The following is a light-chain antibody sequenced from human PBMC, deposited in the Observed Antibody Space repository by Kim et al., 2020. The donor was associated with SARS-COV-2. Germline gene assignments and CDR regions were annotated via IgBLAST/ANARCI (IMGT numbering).Light chain of an antibody. CDR2: AAS. CDR3: QQSYSAPRG. V-gene: IGKV1-39*01. Sequence: SASGGERVTITCRASQTISSYLNWYQQKAGEAPKLLIYAASTLKSGVPSRFSGSGSGTDFSLTISSLQPEDFATYYCQQSYSAPRGFGQGTKLEI. CDR1: QTISSY. J-gene: IGKJ2*03.